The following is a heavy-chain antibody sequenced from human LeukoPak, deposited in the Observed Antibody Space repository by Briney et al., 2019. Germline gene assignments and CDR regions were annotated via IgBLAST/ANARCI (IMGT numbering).Heavy chain of an antibody. V-gene: IGHV4-31*03. CDR2: IYYGGST. CDR3: ARLGAGPTYYDFWSGYSSFYSDY. Sequence: SETLSLTCTVSGGSISSGGYYWSWIRQHPGKGLEWIGYIYYGGSTYYNPSLKSRVTISVDTSKNQFSLKLSSVTAADTAVYYCARLGAGPTYYDFWSGYSSFYSDYWGQGTLVTVSS. J-gene: IGHJ4*02. CDR1: GGSISSGGYY. D-gene: IGHD3-3*01.